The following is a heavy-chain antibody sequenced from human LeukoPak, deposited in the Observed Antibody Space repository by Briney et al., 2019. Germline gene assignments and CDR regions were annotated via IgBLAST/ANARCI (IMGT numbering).Heavy chain of an antibody. CDR2: INAGNGNT. CDR3: ARNPPRTGDFNS. V-gene: IGHV1-3*01. J-gene: IGHJ4*02. Sequence: ASVKVSCKASGYTFTSYAMHWVRQAPGQRLEWMGWINAGNGNTKYSQKFQGRVTITADESTSTAYMELSSLRSEDTAVYYCARNPPRTGDFNSWGQGALVTVSS. D-gene: IGHD7-27*01. CDR1: GYTFTSYA.